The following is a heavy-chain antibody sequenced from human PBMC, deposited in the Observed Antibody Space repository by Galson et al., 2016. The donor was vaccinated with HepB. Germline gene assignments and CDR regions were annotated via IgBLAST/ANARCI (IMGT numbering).Heavy chain of an antibody. CDR2: INTGNGDT. CDR1: GYTFTSYG. V-gene: IGHV1-3*04. J-gene: IGHJ6*02. Sequence: SVKVSCKASGYTFTSYGIHWVRQAPGQSLEWMAWINTGNGDTKYSQKFQGRLTITRDSSATTAYLELSSLRSEDTAVYYCARGKRITIFGAVIIRNYYHGMDVWGQGTTVTVSS. CDR3: ARGKRITIFGAVIIRNYYHGMDV. D-gene: IGHD3-3*01.